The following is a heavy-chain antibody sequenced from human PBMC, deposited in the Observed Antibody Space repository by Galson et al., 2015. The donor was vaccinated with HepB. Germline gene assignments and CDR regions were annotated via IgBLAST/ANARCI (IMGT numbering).Heavy chain of an antibody. CDR2: IDPSDSYT. V-gene: IGHV5-10-1*01. Sequence: QSGAEVKKPGESLRISCKGSGYSFTSYWISWVRQMPGKGLEWMGRIDPSDSYTNYSPSFQGHVTISADKSISTAYLQWSSLKASDTAMYYCARDVYSSSSQYYYYYGMDVWGQGTTVTVSS. CDR3: ARDVYSSSSQYYYYYGMDV. CDR1: GYSFTSYW. D-gene: IGHD6-6*01. J-gene: IGHJ6*02.